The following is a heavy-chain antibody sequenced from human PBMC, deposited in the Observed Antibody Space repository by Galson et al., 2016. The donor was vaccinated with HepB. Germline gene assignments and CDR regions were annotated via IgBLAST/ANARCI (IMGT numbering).Heavy chain of an antibody. D-gene: IGHD5-18*01. CDR2: IKGDGRHT. V-gene: IGHV3-74*01. CDR1: GFTFSRHW. J-gene: IGHJ4*02. Sequence: SLRLSCAASGFTFSRHWMHWARQAPGKGLVWVSRIKGDGRHTVYAGSVQGRFSISRDNAKNTLYLQMNSLRAEDTAVYYCARDNDGYSFEFWGQGTLVTVSS. CDR3: ARDNDGYSFEF.